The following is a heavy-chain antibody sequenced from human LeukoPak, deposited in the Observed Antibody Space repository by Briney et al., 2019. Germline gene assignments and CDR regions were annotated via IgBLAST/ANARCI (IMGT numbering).Heavy chain of an antibody. J-gene: IGHJ4*02. D-gene: IGHD5-12*01. Sequence: GSLRLSCAASGFTFSSYAMSWIRQPAGKGLEWIGRIYTSGSTNYNPSLKSRVTISVDTSKNQFSLKLSSVTAADTAVYYCARSGNPAGYSGYVFDEGFDYWGQGTLVTVSS. V-gene: IGHV4-4*07. CDR2: IYTSGST. CDR1: GFTFSSYA. CDR3: ARSGNPAGYSGYVFDEGFDY.